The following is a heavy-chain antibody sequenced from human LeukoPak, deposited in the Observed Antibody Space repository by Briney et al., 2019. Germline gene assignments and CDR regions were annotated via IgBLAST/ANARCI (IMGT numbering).Heavy chain of an antibody. V-gene: IGHV4-34*01. D-gene: IGHD3-9*01. CDR1: GWSFSGYY. Sequence: SETLSLTCAVYGWSFSGYYWSWIRQPPRKGLEWIGEINHSGSTNYNPSLKSRVTISVDTSKNQFSLKLSSVTAADTAVYYCARGPNYDILTGSPRGWFDPWGQGTLVTVSS. CDR2: INHSGST. J-gene: IGHJ5*02. CDR3: ARGPNYDILTGSPRGWFDP.